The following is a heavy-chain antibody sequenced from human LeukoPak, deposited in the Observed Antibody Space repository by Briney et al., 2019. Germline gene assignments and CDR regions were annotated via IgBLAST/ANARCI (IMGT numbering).Heavy chain of an antibody. CDR3: AIGRVADDFDY. D-gene: IGHD1-26*01. V-gene: IGHV4-34*01. J-gene: IGHJ4*02. Sequence: SETLSLTCAVYGGSFSGYYWSWIRQPPGKGLEWIGEINHSGSTNYNPSLKSRVTISLDESKNQFSLKLSSVTAADTAVYYCAIGRVADDFDYWGQGTLVTVSS. CDR2: INHSGST. CDR1: GGSFSGYY.